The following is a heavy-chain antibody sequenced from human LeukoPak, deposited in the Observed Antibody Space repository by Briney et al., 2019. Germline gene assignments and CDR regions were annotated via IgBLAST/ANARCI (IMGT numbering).Heavy chain of an antibody. Sequence: PSETLSLTCTVSGGSISSYYWRWIRQPPGKGLEWIGYIYYSGSTNYNPSLKSRVTISVDTSKNQFSLKLSSVTAADTAVYYCARTDPRDYYYYYMDVWGKGTTVTVSS. CDR1: GGSISSYY. CDR2: IYYSGST. J-gene: IGHJ6*03. CDR3: ARTDPRDYYYYYMDV. V-gene: IGHV4-59*01.